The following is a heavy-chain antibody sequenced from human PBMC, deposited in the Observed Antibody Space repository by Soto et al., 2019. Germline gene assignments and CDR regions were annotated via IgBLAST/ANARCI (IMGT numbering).Heavy chain of an antibody. V-gene: IGHV1-18*01. CDR3: AKEVSLGSTVDLGY. D-gene: IGHD7-27*01. J-gene: IGHJ4*02. CDR1: GYSFTSFG. CDR2: VNAYNGNT. Sequence: ASVKVSCKASGYSFTSFGVNWVRQAPGQGLEWMGWVNAYNGNTNYAQKFQGRVTLTADTSTSTAYMEVGSLRVEDTAIYYCAKEVSLGSTVDLGYWGQGALVTVSS.